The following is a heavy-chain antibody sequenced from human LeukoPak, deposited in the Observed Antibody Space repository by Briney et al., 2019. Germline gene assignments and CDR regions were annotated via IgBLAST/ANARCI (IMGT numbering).Heavy chain of an antibody. CDR1: GGSISSGGYS. CDR2: IYHSGST. V-gene: IGHV4-30-2*01. Sequence: SQTLSLTCAVSGGSISSGGYSWSWIRQPPGKGLEWIGYIYHSGSTYYNPSLKSRVTISVDTSKNQFSLKLSSVTAADTAVYYCARGGITIFGVVTGTNWFDPWGQGTLVTVSS. D-gene: IGHD3-3*01. J-gene: IGHJ5*02. CDR3: ARGGITIFGVVTGTNWFDP.